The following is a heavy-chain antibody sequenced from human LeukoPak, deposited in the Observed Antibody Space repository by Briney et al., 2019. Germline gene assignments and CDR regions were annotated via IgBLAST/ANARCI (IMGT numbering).Heavy chain of an antibody. D-gene: IGHD3-3*01. V-gene: IGHV3-48*01. CDR3: AREVTIFGVVIMDY. CDR1: GFTFSSCS. CDR2: ISSSSSTI. Sequence: PGGSLRLSCAASGFTFSSCSMNWVRQAPGKGLEWVSYISSSSSTIYYADSVKGRFTISRDNARNSLYLQMNSLRAEDTAVYYCAREVTIFGVVIMDYWGQGTLVTVSS. J-gene: IGHJ4*02.